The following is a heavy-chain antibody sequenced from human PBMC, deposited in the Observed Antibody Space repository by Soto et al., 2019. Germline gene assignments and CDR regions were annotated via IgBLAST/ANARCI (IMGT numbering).Heavy chain of an antibody. Sequence: GGSLRLSCAASGFNFSDHYMDWVRQAPGKGLEWVGRTRNKANSYTTEYAASVKGRFTISRDDSKNSLYVQMNSLKIEDTAVYYCAREFYDFWSGRSLYGMDVWGQGTTVTVSS. CDR2: TRNKANSYTT. CDR3: AREFYDFWSGRSLYGMDV. CDR1: GFNFSDHY. D-gene: IGHD3-3*01. V-gene: IGHV3-72*01. J-gene: IGHJ6*02.